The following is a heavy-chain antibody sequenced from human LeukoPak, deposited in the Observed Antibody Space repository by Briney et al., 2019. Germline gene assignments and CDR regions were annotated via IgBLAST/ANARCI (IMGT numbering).Heavy chain of an antibody. J-gene: IGHJ4*02. CDR3: AKGFGYGDYGAFDY. Sequence: GRSLRLSCAASGFTFDDYAMHWVRQAPGEGLEWVSGISWNSGSIGYADSVKGRFTISRDNAKNSLYLQMNSLRAEDMALYYCAKGFGYGDYGAFDYWGQGTLVTVSS. V-gene: IGHV3-9*03. CDR1: GFTFDDYA. D-gene: IGHD4-17*01. CDR2: ISWNSGSI.